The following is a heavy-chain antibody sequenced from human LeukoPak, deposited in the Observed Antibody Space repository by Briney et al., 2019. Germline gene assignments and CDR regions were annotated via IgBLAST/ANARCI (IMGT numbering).Heavy chain of an antibody. Sequence: ASVKVSCKASGYTFTNYYMHWVRQAPGQRLEWIGLINPTGTGTNYAQKFRGRVTMTRDTSTTTVYMELSSLRSEDTAVYYCAREESGGYFDYWGQGTLVAVSS. V-gene: IGHV1-46*01. CDR3: AREESGGYFDY. CDR1: GYTFTNYY. J-gene: IGHJ4*02. D-gene: IGHD2-8*02. CDR2: INPTGTGT.